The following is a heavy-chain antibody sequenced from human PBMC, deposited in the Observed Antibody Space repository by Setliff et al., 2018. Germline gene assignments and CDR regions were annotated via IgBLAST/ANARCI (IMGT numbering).Heavy chain of an antibody. Sequence: TLSLTCTVSGGSISSSSYYWGWIRQPPGKGLEWIGSIYYSGSTYYNPSLKSRVTISVDTSKNQFSLKLSSVTAADTAVYYCARRETYYNFWSGYYAYWGQGTLVTVSS. CDR2: IYYSGST. CDR3: ARRETYYNFWSGYYAY. V-gene: IGHV4-39*07. D-gene: IGHD3-3*01. CDR1: GGSISSSSYY. J-gene: IGHJ4*02.